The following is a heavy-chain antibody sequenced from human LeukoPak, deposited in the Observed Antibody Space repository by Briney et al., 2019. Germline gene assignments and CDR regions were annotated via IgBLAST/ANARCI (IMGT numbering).Heavy chain of an antibody. CDR1: GYTFTSYD. Sequence: GPVKVSCKASGYTFTSYDINWVRQATGQGLEWMGWINPNSGNTDYAQKFQGRVTITRDTSISTAYMELSSLRSEDTAVYYCARGRYGSGSYFFDYWGQGTLVTVSS. J-gene: IGHJ4*02. CDR3: ARGRYGSGSYFFDY. D-gene: IGHD3-10*01. V-gene: IGHV1-8*01. CDR2: INPNSGNT.